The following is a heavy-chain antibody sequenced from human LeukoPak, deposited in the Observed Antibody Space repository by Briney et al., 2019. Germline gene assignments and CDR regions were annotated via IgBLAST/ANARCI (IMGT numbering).Heavy chain of an antibody. CDR3: ARGSDDFWSGYSPSY. CDR2: INPNSGGT. J-gene: IGHJ4*02. D-gene: IGHD3-3*01. V-gene: IGHV1-2*02. CDR1: GYTLTGYY. Sequence: GASVKVSCKASGYTLTGYYMLWVRQAPGQGLEWMGWINPNSGGTNYAQKSQGRVTMTRDTSISTAYMELSRLRSDDTAVYYWARGSDDFWSGYSPSYWGQGPLVTVSS.